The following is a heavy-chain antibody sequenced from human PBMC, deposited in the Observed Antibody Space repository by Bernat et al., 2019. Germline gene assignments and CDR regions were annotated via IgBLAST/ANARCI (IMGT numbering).Heavy chain of an antibody. CDR3: AGERQWLIFDY. Sequence: QVQLVQSGAEVKKPGSSVKVSCKASGYTFTGYYMHWVRQAPGQGLEWMGWINPNSGATNYAQKFQGRVTMTRDTSNSTAYMELSRLRSDDTAVYYCAGERQWLIFDYWGQGTLVTVSS. J-gene: IGHJ4*02. V-gene: IGHV1-2*02. D-gene: IGHD6-19*01. CDR1: GYTFTGYY. CDR2: INPNSGAT.